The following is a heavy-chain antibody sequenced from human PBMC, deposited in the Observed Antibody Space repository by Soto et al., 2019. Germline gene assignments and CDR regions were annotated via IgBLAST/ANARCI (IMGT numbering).Heavy chain of an antibody. J-gene: IGHJ3*02. V-gene: IGHV1-2*04. CDR1: GYTFTGYY. CDR3: ASSSSGTTGNRAFDI. D-gene: IGHD1-1*01. Sequence: ASVKVSCKASGYTFTGYYMHWVRQAPGQGLEWMGWINPNSGGTNYAQKFQGWVTMTRDTSISTAYMELSRLRSDDTAVYYCASSSSGTTGNRAFDIWGQGTMVTVSS. CDR2: INPNSGGT.